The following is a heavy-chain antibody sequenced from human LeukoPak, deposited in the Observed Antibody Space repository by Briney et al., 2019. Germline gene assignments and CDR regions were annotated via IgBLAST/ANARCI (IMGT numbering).Heavy chain of an antibody. J-gene: IGHJ3*02. Sequence: SETLSLTCAVSGGSISSSSYYWGWIRQPPGKGLEWIGSIYYSGSTYYNPSLKSRVTISVDTSKNQFSLKLSSVTAADTAVYYCARLSSGFGVVTRDAFDIWGQGTMVTVSS. CDR1: GGSISSSSYY. V-gene: IGHV4-39*01. CDR2: IYYSGST. CDR3: ARLSSGFGVVTRDAFDI. D-gene: IGHD3-3*01.